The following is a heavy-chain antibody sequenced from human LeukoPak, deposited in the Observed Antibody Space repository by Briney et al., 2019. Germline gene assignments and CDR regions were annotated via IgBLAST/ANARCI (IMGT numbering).Heavy chain of an antibody. CDR3: ARGTIVGARGLDF. J-gene: IGHJ4*02. Sequence: GGSLRLSCAASGFTFSSSSMHWVRQAPGKGLEWVSSINSASNYIYHADSVKGRFTISRDNAKNSLDLQMNSLRVEDTAVYYCARGTIVGARGLDFWGQGTLVTGSS. V-gene: IGHV3-21*06. CDR2: INSASNYI. CDR1: GFTFSSSS. D-gene: IGHD1-26*01.